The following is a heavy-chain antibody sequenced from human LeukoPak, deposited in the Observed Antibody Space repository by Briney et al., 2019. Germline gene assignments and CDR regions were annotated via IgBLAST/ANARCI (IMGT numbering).Heavy chain of an antibody. CDR3: AKGVVVAPDVTPFDY. J-gene: IGHJ4*02. CDR1: GGSISSYY. V-gene: IGHV4-4*07. Sequence: SETLPLTCTVSGGSISSYYWSWIRQPAGKGLEWIGRIYTSGSTNYNPSLKSRVTMSVDTSKNQFSLKLSSVTAADTAVYYCAKGVVVAPDVTPFDYWGQGTLVTVSS. CDR2: IYTSGST. D-gene: IGHD2-2*01.